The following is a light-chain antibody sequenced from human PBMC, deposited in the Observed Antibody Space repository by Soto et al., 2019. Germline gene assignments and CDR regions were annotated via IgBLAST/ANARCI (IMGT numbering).Light chain of an antibody. Sequence: ELVLTQSPGTLSLSPGERATLSCKASQSINRAYLAWFQQKPGQAPRLLIYGAANRAAVTPDRLIGSGSGADFSLTIDRLEPEDCAVYYCQHYGSSPRTFGQGTKVAIK. V-gene: IGKV3-20*01. J-gene: IGKJ1*01. CDR1: QSINRAY. CDR2: GAA. CDR3: QHYGSSPRT.